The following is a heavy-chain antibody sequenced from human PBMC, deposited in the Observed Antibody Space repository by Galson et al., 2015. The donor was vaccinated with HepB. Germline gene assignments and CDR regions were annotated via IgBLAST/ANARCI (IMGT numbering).Heavy chain of an antibody. CDR3: AKTIVAGPTNPGGVDY. V-gene: IGHV3-9*01. D-gene: IGHD5-12*01. CDR1: GFTFDDYA. Sequence: SLRLSCAASGFTFDDYAMHWVRQAPGKGLEWVSGISWNSGSIGYADSVKGRFTISRDNAKNSLYLQMNSLRAEDTALYYCAKTIVAGPTNPGGVDYWGQGTLVSVSS. CDR2: ISWNSGSI. J-gene: IGHJ4*02.